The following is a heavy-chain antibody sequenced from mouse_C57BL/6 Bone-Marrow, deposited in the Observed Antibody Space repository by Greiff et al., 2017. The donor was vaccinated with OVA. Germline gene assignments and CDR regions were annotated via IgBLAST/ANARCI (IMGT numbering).Heavy chain of an antibody. D-gene: IGHD1-1*01. CDR1: GYTFTSYW. CDR2: IYPGSGST. CDR3: ARGYYYGTGYYFDY. Sequence: VQLQQPGAELVKPGASVKMSCKASGYTFTSYWITWVKQRPGQGLAWIGDIYPGSGSTNYNEKFKSKATLTVDTSSSTAYMQLSSLTSEDSAVYYWARGYYYGTGYYFDYWGQGTTLTVSS. V-gene: IGHV1-55*01. J-gene: IGHJ2*01.